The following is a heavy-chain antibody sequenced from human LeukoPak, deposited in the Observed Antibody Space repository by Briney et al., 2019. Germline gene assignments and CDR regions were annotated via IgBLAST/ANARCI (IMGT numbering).Heavy chain of an antibody. CDR1: GFTFSDYY. D-gene: IGHD5-12*01. Sequence: PGGSLRLSCAASGFTFSDYYMSWIRQAPGKGLEWVSYISSSASTIYYADSVKGRFTISRDNAKNSLYLQMNSLTAEDTAVYYCARVVLKGGYDYGLDYWGQGTLVTVSS. CDR3: ARVVLKGGYDYGLDY. CDR2: ISSSASTI. J-gene: IGHJ4*02. V-gene: IGHV3-11*04.